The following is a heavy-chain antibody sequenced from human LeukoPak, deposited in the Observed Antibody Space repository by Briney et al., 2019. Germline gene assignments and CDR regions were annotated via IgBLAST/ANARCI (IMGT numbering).Heavy chain of an antibody. V-gene: IGHV4-59*01. CDR1: GGSISSYY. CDR2: IYYTGAT. J-gene: IGHJ4*02. Sequence: SETLSLTCTVSGGSISSYYWSWLRLPPGKGLEWIGYIYYTGATYYNPSLKSRVTISLDTSKNQFSLKLSSVTAADAAVYYCARAGYSYGTGYYFDYWGQGALVTVS. CDR3: ARAGYSYGTGYYFDY. D-gene: IGHD5-18*01.